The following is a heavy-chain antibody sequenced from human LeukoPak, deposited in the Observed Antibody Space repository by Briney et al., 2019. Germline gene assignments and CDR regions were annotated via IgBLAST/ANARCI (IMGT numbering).Heavy chain of an antibody. D-gene: IGHD2-21*01. J-gene: IGHJ4*02. CDR1: GFTFDDYA. Sequence: GRSLRLSCAASGFTFDDYAMHWVRQSPGKGLEWVSGICWNSGSIGYADSLKGELTISRDNAKNPLYLQMNSLRAEDTALYHCAKDSEHITYFDYWGQGTLVTVSS. CDR3: AKDSEHITYFDY. CDR2: ICWNSGSI. V-gene: IGHV3-9*01.